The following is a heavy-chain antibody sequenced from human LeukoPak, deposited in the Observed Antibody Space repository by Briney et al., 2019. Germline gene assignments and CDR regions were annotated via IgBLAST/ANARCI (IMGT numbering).Heavy chain of an antibody. Sequence: SETLSLTCTVSGGSISSYYWSWIRQPPGKGLEWIGYIYYSGTTNYNPSLKSRVTISVDTSKNQFSLKLSSVTAADTAVYYCAREGRDYGSGSYYKRGGRYYYGMDVWGQGTTVTVSS. CDR1: GGSISSYY. CDR2: IYYSGTT. CDR3: AREGRDYGSGSYYKRGGRYYYGMDV. J-gene: IGHJ6*02. V-gene: IGHV4-59*12. D-gene: IGHD3-10*01.